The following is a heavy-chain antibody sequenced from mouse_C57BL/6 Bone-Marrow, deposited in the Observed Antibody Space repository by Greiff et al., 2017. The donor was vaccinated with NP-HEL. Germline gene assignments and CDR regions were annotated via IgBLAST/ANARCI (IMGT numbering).Heavy chain of an antibody. J-gene: IGHJ3*01. D-gene: IGHD1-1*01. Sequence: QVQLQQPGAELVKPGASVKLSCKASGYTFTSYWMQWVKQRPGQGLEWIGEIDPSDSYTNYNQKFKGKATLTVDTSSSTAYMQLSSLTSEDSAVYYCARASFITTASWGQGTLVTVSA. CDR2: IDPSDSYT. V-gene: IGHV1-50*01. CDR1: GYTFTSYW. CDR3: ARASFITTAS.